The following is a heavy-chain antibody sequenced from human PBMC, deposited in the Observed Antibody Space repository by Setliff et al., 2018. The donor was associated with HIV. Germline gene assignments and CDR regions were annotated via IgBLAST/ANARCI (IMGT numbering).Heavy chain of an antibody. D-gene: IGHD6-19*01. V-gene: IGHV1-46*01. J-gene: IGHJ4*02. CDR2: INPSGGGT. CDR3: AKDREEVIAVAGTPYYFDY. Sequence: GASVKVSCKASGYTFTSYYIHWVRQAPGQGLEWMGIINPSGGGTTYAEKFQGRVTITTDESTSTAYMELSSLRSEDTAVYYCAKDREEVIAVAGTPYYFDYWGQGTLVTVSS. CDR1: GYTFTSYY.